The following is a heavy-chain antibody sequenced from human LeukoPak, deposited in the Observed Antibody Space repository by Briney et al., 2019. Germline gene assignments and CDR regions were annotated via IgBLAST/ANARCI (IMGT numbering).Heavy chain of an antibody. CDR1: GYSISSGYF. J-gene: IGHJ5*02. CDR3: ARSGYYSGDWGWFAP. Sequence: SETLSLTCTVSGYSISSGYFWGWIRQPPGKGLESIATIHHSGPTHYSPSLKSRVSMAVDTSKNQFSLKLNSVTAADTAVYYCARSGYYSGDWGWFAPWGQGTLVTVSS. CDR2: IHHSGPT. V-gene: IGHV4-38-2*02. D-gene: IGHD3-22*01.